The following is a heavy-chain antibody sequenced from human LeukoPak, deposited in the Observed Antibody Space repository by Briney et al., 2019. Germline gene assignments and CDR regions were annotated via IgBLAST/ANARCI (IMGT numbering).Heavy chain of an antibody. D-gene: IGHD4-23*01. V-gene: IGHV3-7*01. CDR3: ARERVTPDYYMDF. Sequence: GGPQTLPCTPSGFTYSSHWMSWVRQAPEKGLEGVANIKQDGSEKYYAESVKGRFTISRDNAKNSLYLQMNSLRAEDTAVYYCARERVTPDYYMDFWGKGTTVTVSS. CDR1: GFTYSSHW. J-gene: IGHJ6*03. CDR2: IKQDGSEK.